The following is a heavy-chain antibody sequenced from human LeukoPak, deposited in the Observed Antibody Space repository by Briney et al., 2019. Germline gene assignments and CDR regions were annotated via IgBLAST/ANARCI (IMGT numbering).Heavy chain of an antibody. V-gene: IGHV4-39*02. J-gene: IGHJ4*02. D-gene: IGHD6-6*01. CDR2: IYYSGST. CDR3: ARDALVSSSDY. Sequence: SETLSLTCTVSGGSISSSSYYWGWIRQPPGKGLEWIGSIYYSGSTYYNPSLKSRVTISVDTSKNQFSLKLSSVTAADTAVYYCARDALVSSSDYWGQGTLVTVSS. CDR1: GGSISSSSYY.